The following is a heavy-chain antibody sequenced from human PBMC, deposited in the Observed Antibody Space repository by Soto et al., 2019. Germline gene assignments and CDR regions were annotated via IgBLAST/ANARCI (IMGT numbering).Heavy chain of an antibody. CDR3: AREAAGFDL. D-gene: IGHD6-13*01. CDR2: MYYGGTT. Sequence: EMQLVETGGGLIQPGGSLRLSCAASGFTVSSDHMSWVRQAPGKGLECISVMYYGGTTYYADSVQGRFTISRDSSTNTLYLQMTDLRADDTAVYYCAREAAGFDLWGQGTMVTVSS. J-gene: IGHJ3*01. CDR1: GFTVSSDH. V-gene: IGHV3-53*02.